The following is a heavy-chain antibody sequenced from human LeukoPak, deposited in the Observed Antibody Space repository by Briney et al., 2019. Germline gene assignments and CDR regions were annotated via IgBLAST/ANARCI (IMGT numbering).Heavy chain of an antibody. D-gene: IGHD3-3*01. V-gene: IGHV1-69*05. Sequence: ASVKVSCKASGYTFSSYAISWVRQAPGQGLEWMGRIIPIFGTANYAQKFQSRVTITTDESTSTAYMELSSLRSEDTAVYYCASGDFWSGPFDYWGQGTLVTVSS. CDR3: ASGDFWSGPFDY. CDR1: GYTFSSYA. J-gene: IGHJ4*02. CDR2: IIPIFGTA.